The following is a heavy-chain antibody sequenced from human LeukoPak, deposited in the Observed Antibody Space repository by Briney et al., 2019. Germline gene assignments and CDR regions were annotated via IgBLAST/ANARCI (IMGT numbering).Heavy chain of an antibody. CDR2: ISSNGGST. CDR3: ARDSGMIVVAPFDY. J-gene: IGHJ4*02. CDR1: GFTFSSYA. Sequence: GGSLRLSCAASGFTFSSYAMHWVRQAPGKGLEYVSAISSNGGSTYYANSVKGRFTISRDNPKNTLYLQMGSLRAEDMAVYYCARDSGMIVVAPFDYWGQGTLVTVSS. V-gene: IGHV3-64*01. D-gene: IGHD3-22*01.